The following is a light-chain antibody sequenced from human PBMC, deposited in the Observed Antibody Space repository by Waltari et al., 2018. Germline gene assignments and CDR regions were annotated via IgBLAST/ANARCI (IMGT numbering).Light chain of an antibody. J-gene: IGLJ3*02. CDR2: EVT. CDR1: SSDVGGYNY. Sequence: QSALTQPAPVSGSPGQSITLSCTGTSSDVGGYNYATRYQQHPGKAPKLSIYEVTNRPAGVSDLFSGSKSDNTAALTISGLQAEDEADYYCTSYTSSITLVFGGGTKLTVL. V-gene: IGLV2-14*01. CDR3: TSYTSSITLV.